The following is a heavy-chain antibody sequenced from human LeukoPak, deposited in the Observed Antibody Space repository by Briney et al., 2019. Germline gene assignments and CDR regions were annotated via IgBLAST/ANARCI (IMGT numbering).Heavy chain of an antibody. CDR2: ISSNGGST. V-gene: IGHV3-64*04. CDR1: GFIFSSYS. J-gene: IGHJ4*02. Sequence: GGSLRLSCSASGFIFSSYSMHWVRQAPGKGLEYVSAISSNGGSTYYADSVRGRFTISRDNSKNTLYLQMNSLRAEDTAVYYCAREYLDGSGWYAYFDYWGRGTLVTVSS. CDR3: AREYLDGSGWYAYFDY. D-gene: IGHD6-19*01.